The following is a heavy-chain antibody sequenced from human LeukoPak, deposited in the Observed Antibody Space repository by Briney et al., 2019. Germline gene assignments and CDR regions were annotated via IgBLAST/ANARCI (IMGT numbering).Heavy chain of an antibody. J-gene: IGHJ2*01. CDR3: ATDRLTPGPYWYFDL. V-gene: IGHV3-23*01. CDR2: ISGSGGST. CDR1: GFTFSSYA. Sequence: GALRPSCAASGFTFSSYAMRWVRPAPGEGVGWVSAISGSGGSTYYADSVKGRFTISRDNSKNTLYLQMNSLRAEDTAVYYCATDRLTPGPYWYFDLWGRGTLVTVSS.